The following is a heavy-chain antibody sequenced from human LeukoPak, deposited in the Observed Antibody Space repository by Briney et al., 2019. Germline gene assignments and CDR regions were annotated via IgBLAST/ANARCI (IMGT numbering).Heavy chain of an antibody. V-gene: IGHV1-69*04. J-gene: IGHJ4*02. CDR2: IIPILGIA. CDR1: GGTFSSYA. CDR3: ARDRLITMVIDY. Sequence: GASVKVSCKASGGTFSSYAISWVRQAPGQGLEWMGRIIPILGIANYAQKFQGRVTITADKSTSTAYMELSSLRSEDTAVYYCARDRLITMVIDYWGQGTLVTVSS. D-gene: IGHD3-10*01.